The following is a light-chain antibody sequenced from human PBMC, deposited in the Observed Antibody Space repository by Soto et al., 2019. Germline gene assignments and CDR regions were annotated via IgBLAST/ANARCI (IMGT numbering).Light chain of an antibody. V-gene: IGKV3-20*01. CDR3: QQYGGSPGTT. Sequence: EIVLTQSPGTLSLSPGERATLSCRASQSVTSSYLAWYQQKPGQAPRLLIFGASTRVTGIPDRFSGSGSGTDFPLTISRLEPEDFAVYYCQQYGGSPGTTFGQGTKVEIK. CDR2: GAS. J-gene: IGKJ1*01. CDR1: QSVTSSY.